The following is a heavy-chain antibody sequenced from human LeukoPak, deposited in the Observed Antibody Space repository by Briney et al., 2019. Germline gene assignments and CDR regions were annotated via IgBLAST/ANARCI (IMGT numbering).Heavy chain of an antibody. V-gene: IGHV4-34*01. D-gene: IGHD2-2*02. CDR2: INHSGST. CDR1: GGSFSGYY. Sequence: KPSETLSLTCAVYGGSFSGYYWSWIRQPPGKGLEWIGEINHSGSTNYNPSLKSRVTISVDTSKNQFSLKLSSVTAADTAVYYCARGSIVVVPAAIADKSGWFDPWGQGTLVTVSS. CDR3: ARGSIVVVPAAIADKSGWFDP. J-gene: IGHJ5*02.